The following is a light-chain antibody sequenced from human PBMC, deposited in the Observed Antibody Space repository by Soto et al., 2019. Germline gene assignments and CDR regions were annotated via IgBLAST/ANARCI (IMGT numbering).Light chain of an antibody. CDR2: GAS. CDR3: QQYGSSPET. Sequence: EIVLTQSPGTLSLSPGERATISCRASQSVSSSYLAWYQQKPGQAPRLLIYGASSRATGIPDRFSGSGSGTDFTLTISRLEPEDFAVYYCQQYGSSPETFGQGNKLEIK. J-gene: IGKJ2*01. V-gene: IGKV3-20*01. CDR1: QSVSSSY.